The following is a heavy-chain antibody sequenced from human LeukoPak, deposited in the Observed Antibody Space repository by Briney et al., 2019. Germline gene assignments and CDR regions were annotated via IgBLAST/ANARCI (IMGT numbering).Heavy chain of an antibody. J-gene: IGHJ4*02. D-gene: IGHD2-15*01. CDR2: IYTSGST. V-gene: IGHV4-4*09. Sequence: PSETLSLTCTVSGGSISSYYWSWIRQPPGQELEWIGYIYTSGSTNYNPSLKSRVTISADTSKNQFSLKLSSVTAADTAVYYCARLAATAYWGQGTLVTVSS. CDR1: GGSISSYY. CDR3: ARLAATAY.